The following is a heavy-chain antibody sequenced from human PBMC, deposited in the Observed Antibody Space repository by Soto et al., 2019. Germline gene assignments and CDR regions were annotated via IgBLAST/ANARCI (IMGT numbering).Heavy chain of an antibody. CDR1: GDSVSSGAY. J-gene: IGHJ4*02. CDR3: ARHYDGHTTVFDY. D-gene: IGHD5-12*01. Sequence: SETLSLTCTVSGDSVSSGAYWTWIRQPPGKGLEWVGLIYHSGSTNYNPSLKSRLTISLDTSKSQFSLKVTSVIAADTAVYYCARHYDGHTTVFDYWGQGALVTVSS. V-gene: IGHV4-61*08. CDR2: IYHSGST.